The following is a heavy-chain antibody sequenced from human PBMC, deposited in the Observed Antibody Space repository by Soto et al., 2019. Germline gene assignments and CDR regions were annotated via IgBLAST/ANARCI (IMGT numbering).Heavy chain of an antibody. Sequence: EVQLVESGGGLVQPGESLRLSCVASGFTFTNYWMHWVRQAPGNGLVWVSRIKYDGSSTTYAASVQGRFTISRDNAKSTLYLQMYIFRAEDTAVYCCATSDYGINSFDYWGQGTLVSVSS. CDR1: GFTFTNYW. V-gene: IGHV3-74*01. CDR2: IKYDGSST. CDR3: ATSDYGINSFDY. J-gene: IGHJ4*02. D-gene: IGHD3-10*01.